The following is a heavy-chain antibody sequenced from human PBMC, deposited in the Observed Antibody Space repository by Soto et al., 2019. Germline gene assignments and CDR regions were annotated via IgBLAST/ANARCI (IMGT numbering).Heavy chain of an antibody. CDR1: GGSVSSGSYQ. J-gene: IGHJ6*02. Sequence: PSETLSLTCTVSGGSVSSGSYQWTWIRQPPGKGLEWIGYIHVSGSTNDNPSLKGRVTMSMDTSKNQFSLKLSSVTAAGTAVYYCARDGHGMDVWGQGTKVTVSS. V-gene: IGHV4-61*01. CDR2: IHVSGST. CDR3: ARDGHGMDV.